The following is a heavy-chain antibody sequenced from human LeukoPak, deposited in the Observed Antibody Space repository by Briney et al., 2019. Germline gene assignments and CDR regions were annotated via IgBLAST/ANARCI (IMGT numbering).Heavy chain of an antibody. J-gene: IGHJ4*02. CDR3: AKGKDSVAGATNDY. CDR1: GFTFSSYS. D-gene: IGHD6-19*01. Sequence: KPGGSLRLPCAVSGFTFSSYSMSWVRQAPGKGLEWVSSISSSGTYKYYADSVKGRFTISRDNAKNSPYLQMNSLRAEDTAVYYCAKGKDSVAGATNDYWGQGTLVTVSS. CDR2: ISSSGTYK. V-gene: IGHV3-21*01.